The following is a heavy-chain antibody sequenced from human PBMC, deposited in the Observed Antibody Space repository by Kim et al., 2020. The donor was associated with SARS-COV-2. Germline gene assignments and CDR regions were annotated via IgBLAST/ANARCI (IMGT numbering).Heavy chain of an antibody. Sequence: ASVKVSCKTSGHFFTRDSIHWVRQAPGQGLEWMGGIDCGNGNTIYSQKFQGRVTFTTDTSASTAYMELSFLRSEDSAVYYCLGGFYFDYWGQGPLVTVCS. D-gene: IGHD3-16*01. CDR2: IDCGNGNT. CDR1: GHFFTRDS. V-gene: IGHV1-3*01. CDR3: LGGFYFDY. J-gene: IGHJ4*02.